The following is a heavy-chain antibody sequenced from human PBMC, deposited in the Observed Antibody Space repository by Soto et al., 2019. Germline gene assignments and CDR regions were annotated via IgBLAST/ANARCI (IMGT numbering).Heavy chain of an antibody. V-gene: IGHV3-74*01. D-gene: IGHD3-16*02. CDR1: GFTFSTYW. CDR2: INSDGSSA. Sequence: EVQLVESGGGLVQPGGSLRLSCAASGFTFSTYWMHWVRQAPGKGLVWVSRINSDGSSATYADSVKGRFTVSRDNAKNTLYLQMNSLRAEDTAVYYCASVILAAGFDYGGQGTLVTVSS. J-gene: IGHJ4*02. CDR3: ASVILAAGFDY.